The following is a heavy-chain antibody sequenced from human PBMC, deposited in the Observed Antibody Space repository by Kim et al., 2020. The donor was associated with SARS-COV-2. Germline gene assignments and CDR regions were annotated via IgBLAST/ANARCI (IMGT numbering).Heavy chain of an antibody. J-gene: IGHJ4*02. CDR2: P. V-gene: IGHV7-4-1*02. Sequence: PTYAQGFTGRFVFSLDTSVSTAYLQISSLKAEDTAVYYCARGEHSGYEGHWGQGTLVTVSS. CDR3: ARGEHSGYEGH. D-gene: IGHD5-12*01.